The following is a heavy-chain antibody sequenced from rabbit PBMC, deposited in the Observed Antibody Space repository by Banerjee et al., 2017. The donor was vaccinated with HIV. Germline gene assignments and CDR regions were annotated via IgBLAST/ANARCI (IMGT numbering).Heavy chain of an antibody. Sequence: QQQLEESGGGLVKPGGTLTLTCKASGIDLSSNYYMCWVRQAPGKGLEWIGCIYTGSDSTYYASWAKGRFTIAKISSTTVTLQMTSLTAADTATYFCARYHAYDYAAYAFNLWGQGTLVTV. D-gene: IGHD6-1*01. CDR2: IYTGSDST. V-gene: IGHV1S45*01. CDR1: GIDLSSNYY. J-gene: IGHJ4*01. CDR3: ARYHAYDYAAYAFNL.